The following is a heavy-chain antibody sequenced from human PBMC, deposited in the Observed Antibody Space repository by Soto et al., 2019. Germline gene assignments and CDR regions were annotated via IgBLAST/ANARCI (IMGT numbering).Heavy chain of an antibody. D-gene: IGHD3-3*01. CDR2: IIPIFGSP. J-gene: IGHJ5*02. CDR1: GGIFNSYA. V-gene: IGHV1-69*01. CDR3: AREKFSNFFDP. Sequence: QVHLVQSGAEVKKPGSSVKVSCKTSGGIFNSYALGWVRQAPGQGPEWMGQIIPIFGSPKYAQKFQGRLTISADESTNTAYMELSSLTSEDTAMYFCAREKFSNFFDPWGQGTQVTVSS.